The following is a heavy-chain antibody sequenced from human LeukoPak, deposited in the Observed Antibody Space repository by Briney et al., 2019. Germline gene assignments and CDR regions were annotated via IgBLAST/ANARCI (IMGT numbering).Heavy chain of an antibody. D-gene: IGHD3-3*01. CDR3: AILSGYSDAFDI. CDR2: INHSGST. CDR1: GGSFSGYY. V-gene: IGHV4-34*01. Sequence: SETLSLTCAVYGGSFSGYYWSWIRQPPGKGLEWIGEINHSGSTNYNPSLKSRVTISVDTSKNQFSLKLSSVTAADTAVYYCAILSGYSDAFDIWGQGTMVTVSS. J-gene: IGHJ3*02.